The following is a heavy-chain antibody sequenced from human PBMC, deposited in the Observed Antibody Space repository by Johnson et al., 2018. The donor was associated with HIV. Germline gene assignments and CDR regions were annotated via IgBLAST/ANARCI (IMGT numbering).Heavy chain of an antibody. V-gene: IGHV3-30*04. CDR1: GFTFSSYA. J-gene: IGHJ3*02. CDR2: ISYDGANK. D-gene: IGHD3-16*01. Sequence: QVQLVESGGGVVQPGRSMKLSCSASGFTFSSYALHWVRQAPGKGLAWVAVISYDGANKYYGHSVKGRFTISRDNSKNTLSLQMNSLRPEDTAVYYCAREWGEGAFDIWGQGTMVTVSS. CDR3: AREWGEGAFDI.